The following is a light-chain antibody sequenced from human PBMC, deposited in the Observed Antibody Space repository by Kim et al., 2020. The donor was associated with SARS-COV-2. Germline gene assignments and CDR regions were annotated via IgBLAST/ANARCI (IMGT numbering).Light chain of an antibody. Sequence: VSPGGRATLSCRASQSVSINLAWYQQKPGQAPTLLIYGASTRATGIPARFSGSGSGTEFALTISSLQSEDFAVYYCQQYNNWPWTSGQGTKVEIK. CDR1: QSVSIN. CDR2: GAS. CDR3: QQYNNWPWT. J-gene: IGKJ1*01. V-gene: IGKV3-15*01.